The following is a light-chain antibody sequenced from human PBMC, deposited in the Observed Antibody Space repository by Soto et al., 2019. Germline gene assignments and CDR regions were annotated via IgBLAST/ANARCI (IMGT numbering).Light chain of an antibody. V-gene: IGKV3-11*01. CDR3: QQRGNWPLT. Sequence: ETVLTQSPVTLSLSPGDRATLSCRASQDIGTYLIWYQQRLGQAPRLLISDASSRATSVPARFSGSGSGTEFTLTISSLEPEDFALYYCQQRGNWPLTFGGGTKVEI. J-gene: IGKJ4*01. CDR2: DAS. CDR1: QDIGTY.